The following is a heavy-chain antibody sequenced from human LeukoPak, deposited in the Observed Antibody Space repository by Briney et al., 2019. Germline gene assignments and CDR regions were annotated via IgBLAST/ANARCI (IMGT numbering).Heavy chain of an antibody. CDR2: IYYSGTT. Sequence: SETLSLTCTVSGGSISSSSFYCGWIRQPPGKGLEWIGSIYYSGTTYYNPSLKSRVTMSVDTSKNQFSLKLTSVTAADTAVFYCARRGYSNYIPRGWFDPWGQGTLVTVSS. V-gene: IGHV4-39*07. CDR1: GGSISSSSFY. CDR3: ARRGYSNYIPRGWFDP. J-gene: IGHJ5*02. D-gene: IGHD4-11*01.